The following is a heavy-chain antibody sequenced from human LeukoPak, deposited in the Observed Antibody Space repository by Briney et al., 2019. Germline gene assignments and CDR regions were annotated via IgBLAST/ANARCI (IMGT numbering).Heavy chain of an antibody. CDR1: GGSISSGGYS. D-gene: IGHD3-3*01. CDR2: IYYSGST. Sequence: SETLSLTCAVSGGSISSGGYSWSWIRQPPGKGLEWIGYIYYSGSTNYNPPLKSRVTISVDTSKNQFSLKLSSVTAADTAVYYCARGYYDFWSGYYGGYYFDYWGQGTLVTVSS. J-gene: IGHJ4*02. V-gene: IGHV4-61*08. CDR3: ARGYYDFWSGYYGGYYFDY.